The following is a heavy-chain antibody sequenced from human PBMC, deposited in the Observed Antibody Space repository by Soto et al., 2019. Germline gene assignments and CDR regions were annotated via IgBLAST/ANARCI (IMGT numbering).Heavy chain of an antibody. CDR1: GGSISSYY. D-gene: IGHD3-22*01. Sequence: SETLSLTCTVSGGSISSYYWSWIRQPPGKGLEWIGYIYYSGSTNYNPSLKSRVTISVDTSKNQFSLKLSSVTAADTAVYYCARERGYYYDSSGHYGMDVWGQGTTVTV. CDR3: ARERGYYYDSSGHYGMDV. V-gene: IGHV4-59*01. CDR2: IYYSGST. J-gene: IGHJ6*02.